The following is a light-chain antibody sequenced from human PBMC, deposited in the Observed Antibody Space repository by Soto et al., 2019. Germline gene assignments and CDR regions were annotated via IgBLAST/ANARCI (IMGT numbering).Light chain of an antibody. CDR2: DVS. CDR3: SSYTSSSTLDV. CDR1: SSDVGGYNY. J-gene: IGLJ1*01. Sequence: QSALPPPGSVSGSPVQSRAISFTGTSSDVGGYNYVSWYQQHPGKAPKLMIFDVSNRPSGVSNRFSGSKSGNTASLTISGLQAEDEADYYCSSYTSSSTLDVVGTGTKLTVL. V-gene: IGLV2-14*01.